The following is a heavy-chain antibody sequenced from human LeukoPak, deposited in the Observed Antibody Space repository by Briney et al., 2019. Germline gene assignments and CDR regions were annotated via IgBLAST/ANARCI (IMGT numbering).Heavy chain of an antibody. Sequence: PSETLSRTCTVSGCSISSGSYYWSWIRQPAGKGLEWIGRIYTSGSTNYNPSLKSRVTISVDTSKNQFSLKLSSVTAADTAVYYCARGHYYYYGMDVWGQGTTVTVSS. CDR2: IYTSGST. J-gene: IGHJ6*02. CDR1: GCSISSGSYY. CDR3: ARGHYYYYGMDV. V-gene: IGHV4-61*02.